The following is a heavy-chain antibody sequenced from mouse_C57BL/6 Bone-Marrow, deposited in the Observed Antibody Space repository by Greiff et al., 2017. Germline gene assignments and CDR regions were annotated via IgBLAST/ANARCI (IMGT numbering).Heavy chain of an antibody. CDR2: INYDGSST. Sequence: EVKLVESEGGLVQPGSSMKLSCTASGFTFSDYYMAWVRQVPEKGLEWVANINYDGSSTYYLDSLKSRFIISRDNAKNILYLQMSSLKSEDTATYYCARDGGYYNAMDYWGQGTSGTVSS. CDR1: GFTFSDYY. CDR3: ARDGGYYNAMDY. D-gene: IGHD2-2*01. V-gene: IGHV5-16*01. J-gene: IGHJ4*01.